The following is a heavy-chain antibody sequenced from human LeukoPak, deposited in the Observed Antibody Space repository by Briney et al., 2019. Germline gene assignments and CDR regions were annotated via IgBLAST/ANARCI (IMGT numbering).Heavy chain of an antibody. V-gene: IGHV2-26*01. J-gene: IGHJ4*02. D-gene: IGHD3-22*01. CDR1: GFSLSNARMG. CDR2: IFSNDEK. CDR3: ARIRRYYYDSSGYFDY. Sequence: GSGPTLVNPTETLTLTCTVSGFSLSNARMGVSWIRQPPGKALEWLAHIFSNDEKSYSTSLKSRLTISKDTSKSQVVLTMTNMDPVDTATYYCARIRRYYYDSSGYFDYWGQGTLVTVSS.